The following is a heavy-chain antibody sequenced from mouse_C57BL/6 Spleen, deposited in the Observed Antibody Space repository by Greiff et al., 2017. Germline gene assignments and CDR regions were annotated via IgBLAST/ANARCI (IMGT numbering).Heavy chain of an antibody. CDR1: GFSFNTYA. CDR3: VRHGDYSNPRAMDY. CDR2: IRSKSNNYAT. Sequence: EVQLVESGGGLVQPKGSLKLSCAASGFSFNTYAMNWVRQAPGKGLEWVARIRSKSNNYATYYADSVKDRFTISRDDSESMLYLQMNNLKTEDTAMYYCVRHGDYSNPRAMDYWGQGTSVTVSS. D-gene: IGHD2-5*01. V-gene: IGHV10-1*01. J-gene: IGHJ4*01.